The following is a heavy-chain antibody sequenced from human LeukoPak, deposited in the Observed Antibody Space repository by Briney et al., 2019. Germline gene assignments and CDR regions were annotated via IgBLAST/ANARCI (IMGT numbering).Heavy chain of an antibody. CDR2: ISYSGTT. D-gene: IGHD6-19*01. CDR3: ARVMGSSKQWLTPLLDV. CDR1: GGSISSRPYY. V-gene: IGHV4-39*07. J-gene: IGHJ6*04. Sequence: SETLSLTCTVSGGSISSRPYYWGWVRQPPGKGLEWIGTISYSGTTYYSPSLKSRVTISLDTSKNQFSLKLSSVTAADTAVYYCARVMGSSKQWLTPLLDVWGKGTTVTVSS.